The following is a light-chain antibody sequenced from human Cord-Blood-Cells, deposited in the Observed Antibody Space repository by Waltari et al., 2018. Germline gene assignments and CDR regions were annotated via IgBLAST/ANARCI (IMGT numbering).Light chain of an antibody. V-gene: IGLV2-23*01. CDR3: CSYAGSSTLV. J-gene: IGLJ2*01. CDR1: SSDVGSYNL. CDR2: EGS. Sequence: QSALTQPASVSASPGQSIPISCPGTSSDVGSYNLVSWYQQHPGKAPKLMIYEGSKRPSGVSNRFSGSKSGNTASLTISGLQAEDEADYYCCSYAGSSTLVFGGGTKLTVL.